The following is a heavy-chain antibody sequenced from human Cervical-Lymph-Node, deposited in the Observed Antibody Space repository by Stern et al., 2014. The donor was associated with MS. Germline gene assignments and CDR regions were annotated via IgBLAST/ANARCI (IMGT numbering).Heavy chain of an antibody. J-gene: IGHJ4*02. CDR3: ARDRDTTGWTLGAH. CDR1: GFTFSNYD. Sequence: QVQLVQSGGGVVQPGTSLRLSCAGSGFTFSNYDMHWVRQAPGKGLEWVAVIVSDGRREEYGDSVQGRFTISRDNSKNTVYLQMNSLRSDDTAVYYCARDRDTTGWTLGAHWGQGTLVTVSS. V-gene: IGHV3-30*03. D-gene: IGHD2/OR15-2a*01. CDR2: IVSDGRRE.